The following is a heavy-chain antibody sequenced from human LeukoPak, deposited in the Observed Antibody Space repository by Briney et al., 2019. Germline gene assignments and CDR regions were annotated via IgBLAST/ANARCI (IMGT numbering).Heavy chain of an antibody. CDR2: ISSSSSTI. CDR3: ARECYGFRRILGNFDY. J-gene: IGHJ4*02. D-gene: IGHD2-15*01. V-gene: IGHV3-48*04. Sequence: GGSLRLSCAASGFTFSSYSMNWVRQAPGKGLEWVSYISSSSSTIYYADSVKGRFTISRDNAKNSLYLQMNSLRAEDTAVYYCARECYGFRRILGNFDYWGQGTLVTVSS. CDR1: GFTFSSYS.